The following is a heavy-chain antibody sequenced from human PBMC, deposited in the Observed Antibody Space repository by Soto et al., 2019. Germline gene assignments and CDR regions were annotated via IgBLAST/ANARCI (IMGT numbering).Heavy chain of an antibody. CDR1: GFTFINAW. CDR3: TTAPYIWGSYLSNF. V-gene: IGHV3-15*01. CDR2: IKSKTDGGTT. J-gene: IGHJ4*02. Sequence: GGSLRLSCAASGFTFINAWMSWVRQAPGKGLEWVGRIKSKTDGGTTDYAAPVKGRFTISRDDSKNTLYLQMNSLKTEDTAVYYCTTAPYIWGSYLSNFWGQGTLVTVSS. D-gene: IGHD3-16*02.